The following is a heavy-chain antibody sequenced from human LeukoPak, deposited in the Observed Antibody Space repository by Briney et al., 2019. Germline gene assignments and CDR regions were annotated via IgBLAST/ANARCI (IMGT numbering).Heavy chain of an antibody. D-gene: IGHD5-24*01. CDR2: IYPGVSDT. J-gene: IGHJ4*02. CDR1: GYSFTSYW. Sequence: KPGGSLRLSCNGSGYSFTSYWIGWVRQMPGKGLEWMGVIYPGVSDTRYTRSFKGQLTISADKSISTAYLQWSSLKPSDTGMYYCARLRDGYIDYWGQGSLVSVSS. CDR3: ARLRDGYIDY. V-gene: IGHV5-51*01.